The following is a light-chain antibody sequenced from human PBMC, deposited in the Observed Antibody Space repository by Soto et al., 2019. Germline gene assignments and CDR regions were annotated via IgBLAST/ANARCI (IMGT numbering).Light chain of an antibody. CDR3: QQYNSWTLIS. V-gene: IGKV3-15*01. CDR2: AAS. Sequence: ELMMTQSPATLSVSPGERATLSCRASQSISGNIAWYQQKPGQAPRLLICAASIRASGIPARFSGTGFGREFTLSISSLQSEDSAVYYCQQYNSWTLISFGQGTRLEIK. J-gene: IGKJ5*01. CDR1: QSISGN.